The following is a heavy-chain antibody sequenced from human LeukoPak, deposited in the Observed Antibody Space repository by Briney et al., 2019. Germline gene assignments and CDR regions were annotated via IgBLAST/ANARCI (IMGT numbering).Heavy chain of an antibody. CDR1: GGSFSNYY. Sequence: SETLFLTCAVYGGSFSNYYWGWIRQAPGKGLEWVGEIDHGGTTNYNPSLKSRVTITVDTSRNQISLKLNSVTAADTAVYYCMRGLRGYSPAGYWGQGILVTVSS. CDR3: MRGLRGYSPAGY. CDR2: IDHGGTT. D-gene: IGHD5-18*01. J-gene: IGHJ4*02. V-gene: IGHV4-34*01.